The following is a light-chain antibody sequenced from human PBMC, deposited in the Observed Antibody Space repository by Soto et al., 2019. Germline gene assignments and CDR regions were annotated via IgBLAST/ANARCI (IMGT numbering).Light chain of an antibody. V-gene: IGLV2-11*01. CDR3: CSYAGSYTLV. J-gene: IGLJ1*01. CDR2: DVS. CDR1: SSDVGGYNF. Sequence: QSALTQPRSVSGSPGQSVTVSCTGTSSDVGGYNFVSWYQQHPGKAPKLMIYDVSKRPSGVPDRCSGSKSGNTASLTISGLQAEDEADYYCCSYAGSYTLVFGTGTKLTVL.